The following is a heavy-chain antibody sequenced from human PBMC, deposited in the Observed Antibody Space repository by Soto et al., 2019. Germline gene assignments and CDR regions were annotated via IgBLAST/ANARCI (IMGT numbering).Heavy chain of an antibody. Sequence: QVQLQESGPGLVKPSQTLSLTCTVSGGSISSGGYYWSWIRQHPGKGLEWIGYIYYSGSTYYNPPLKSRVTISVDPSKNQFSLKLSSVTAADTAVYYCARDGHSSSGPGWFDPWGQGTLVTVSS. CDR2: IYYSGST. D-gene: IGHD6-13*01. V-gene: IGHV4-31*03. CDR3: ARDGHSSSGPGWFDP. J-gene: IGHJ5*02. CDR1: GGSISSGGYY.